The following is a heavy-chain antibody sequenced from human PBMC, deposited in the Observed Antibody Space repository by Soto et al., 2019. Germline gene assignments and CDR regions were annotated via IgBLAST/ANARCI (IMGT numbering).Heavy chain of an antibody. J-gene: IGHJ3*01. CDR3: ATMTPYGGNYRDAFDV. D-gene: IGHD1-26*01. V-gene: IGHV3-23*01. CDR1: GFTFNNFA. CDR2: VTGRSRNT. Sequence: EMQLLESWGGLQQPGGSLRLSCAASGFTFNNFAMGWVRQAPGKGLAWISAVTGRSRNTYYADSVKGRFTISRNNFENTVYLQMDGLRFEDTAVYYCATMTPYGGNYRDAFDVWGRGTMVTVAS.